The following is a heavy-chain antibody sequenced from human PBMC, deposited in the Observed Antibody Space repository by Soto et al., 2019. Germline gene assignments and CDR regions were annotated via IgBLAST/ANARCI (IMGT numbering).Heavy chain of an antibody. J-gene: IGHJ5*02. CDR3: AKAGLPAAMGRGWFDP. D-gene: IGHD2-2*01. CDR1: GFTFSSYA. CDR2: ISGSGGST. V-gene: IGHV3-23*01. Sequence: SGGSLRLSCAASGFTFSSYAMSWVRQAPGKGLEWVSAISGSGGSTYYADSVKGRFTISKDNSKNTLYLQMNSLRAEDTAVYYCAKAGLPAAMGRGWFDPWGQGTLVTVSS.